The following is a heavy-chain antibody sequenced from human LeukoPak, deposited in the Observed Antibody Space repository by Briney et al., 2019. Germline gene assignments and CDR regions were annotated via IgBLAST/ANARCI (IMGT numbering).Heavy chain of an antibody. D-gene: IGHD3-22*01. CDR1: GGTFSSYD. CDR2: IIPILGIA. V-gene: IGHV1-69*04. Sequence: ASVKVSCKASGGTFSSYDISWVRQAPGQGLEWMGRIIPILGIANYAQKFQGRVTMTRNTSISTAYMELSSLRSEDTAVYYCAREGLTMIVDYWGQGTLVTVSS. J-gene: IGHJ4*02. CDR3: AREGLTMIVDY.